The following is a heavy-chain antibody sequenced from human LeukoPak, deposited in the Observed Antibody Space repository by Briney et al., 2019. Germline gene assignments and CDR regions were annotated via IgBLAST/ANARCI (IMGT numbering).Heavy chain of an antibody. Sequence: GGSLRLSCVGSGFTFSTYAMSWVRQAPGKGLEWVSAISGSGGSTYYADSVKGRFTISRDNSKNTLFLQMNSLRAEDTAVYYCARDLLGYAHGSSYWGQGTLVTVSS. CDR1: GFTFSTYA. D-gene: IGHD5-12*01. CDR3: ARDLLGYAHGSSY. CDR2: ISGSGGST. J-gene: IGHJ4*02. V-gene: IGHV3-23*01.